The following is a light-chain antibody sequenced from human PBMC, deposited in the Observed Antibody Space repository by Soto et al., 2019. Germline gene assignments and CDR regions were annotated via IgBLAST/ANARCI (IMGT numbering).Light chain of an antibody. CDR3: CSYAGSSSLYV. CDR1: SSDVGSYNL. CDR2: EGS. Sequence: QSVLTQPASVSGSPGQSITISCTGTSSDVGSYNLVSWYQQHPGKAPKLMIYEGSKRPSGVSNRFSGSKSGNTASLTISGLQAEDEADYYCCSYAGSSSLYVFGTGPTVTVL. J-gene: IGLJ1*01. V-gene: IGLV2-23*01.